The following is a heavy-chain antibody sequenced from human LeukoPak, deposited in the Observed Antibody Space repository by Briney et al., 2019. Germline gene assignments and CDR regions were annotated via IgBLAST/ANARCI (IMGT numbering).Heavy chain of an antibody. CDR2: IYPGDSDT. CDR3: ARPIAVAGTDAFDI. V-gene: IGHV5-51*01. D-gene: IGHD6-19*01. J-gene: IGHJ3*02. Sequence: GESLKISCKGSGYSFTTYWIGWVRQMPGKGLDWMGIIYPGDSDTRYSPSFQGQVTVSADKSISTAYLQWSSLKASDTAMYYCARPIAVAGTDAFDIWAQGTMVTVSS. CDR1: GYSFTTYW.